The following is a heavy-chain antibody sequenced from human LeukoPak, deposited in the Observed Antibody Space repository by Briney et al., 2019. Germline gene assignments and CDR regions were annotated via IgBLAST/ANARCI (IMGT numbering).Heavy chain of an antibody. D-gene: IGHD1-26*01. CDR1: GGSISSSNW. CDR3: ARQSFAPFQVGPETPIES. V-gene: IGHV4-4*02. Sequence: SETLSLTCAVSGGSISSSNWWSWVRQPPGKGLEWIGEIYHSGSTNYNPSLRSRVTIAIDTSKSQFSLKLTSVTAADTAVYYCARQSFAPFQVGPETPIESWGQGTLVTVSS. CDR2: IYHSGST. J-gene: IGHJ4*02.